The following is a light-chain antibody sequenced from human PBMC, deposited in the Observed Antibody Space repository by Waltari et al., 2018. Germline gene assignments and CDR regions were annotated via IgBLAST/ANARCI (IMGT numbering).Light chain of an antibody. J-gene: IGLJ3*02. V-gene: IGLV8-61*01. CDR2: KAN. Sequence: QTVVTQEPSLSVSPGGTVTLTCALSSGSISNPSHATWYQQTPGQAPRTLVYKANARSSGVPVRFSGSILGNTAALTITGAQADDESDYYCALYMGSGIWVFGGGTRLTVL. CDR1: SGSISNPSH. CDR3: ALYMGSGIWV.